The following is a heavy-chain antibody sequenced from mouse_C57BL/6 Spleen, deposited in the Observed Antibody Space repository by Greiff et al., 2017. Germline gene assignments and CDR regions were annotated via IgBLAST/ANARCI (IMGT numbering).Heavy chain of an antibody. CDR1: GYAFSSYW. J-gene: IGHJ2*01. CDR2: IYPGDGDT. Sequence: QVQLKESGAELVKPGASVKISCKASGYAFSSYWMNWVKQRPGKGLEWIGQIYPGDGDTNYNGKFKGKAALTADKSSSTAYMQLSSLTSEDSAVYFCARRGYYDYDVGVFDYWGQGTTLTVSS. V-gene: IGHV1-80*01. CDR3: ARRGYYDYDVGVFDY. D-gene: IGHD2-4*01.